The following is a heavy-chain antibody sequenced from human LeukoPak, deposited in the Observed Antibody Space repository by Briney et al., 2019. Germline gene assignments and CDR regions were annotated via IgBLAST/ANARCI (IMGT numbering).Heavy chain of an antibody. CDR2: IIGSGGMT. D-gene: IGHD5-18*01. CDR3: ANADGGGYSYGYRDY. J-gene: IGHJ4*02. CDR1: GFTFSSYG. Sequence: GGSLRLSCAASGFTFSSYGMSWVRQAPGKRLEWVSTIIGSGGMTYYADSVKGRFTISRDNSKNTLYLQINILRAEDTAVYYCANADGGGYSYGYRDYWGQGTLVTVSS. V-gene: IGHV3-23*01.